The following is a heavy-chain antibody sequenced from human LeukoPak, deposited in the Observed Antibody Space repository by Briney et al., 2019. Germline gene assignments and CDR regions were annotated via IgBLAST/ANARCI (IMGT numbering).Heavy chain of an antibody. D-gene: IGHD6-6*01. CDR1: GGSISSHY. CDR2: IYYSGST. CDR3: AGGIAAPNWFDP. J-gene: IGHJ5*02. Sequence: SETLSLTCTVSGGSISSHYWSWIRQPPGKGLEWIGYIYYSGSTNYNPSLKSRVTISVDTSKNQFSLKLSSVTAAYTAVYYCAGGIAAPNWFDPWGQGTLVTASS. V-gene: IGHV4-59*11.